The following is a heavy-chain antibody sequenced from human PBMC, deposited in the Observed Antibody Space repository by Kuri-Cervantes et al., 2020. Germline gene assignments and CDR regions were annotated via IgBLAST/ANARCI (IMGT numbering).Heavy chain of an antibody. CDR2: IYYSGST. CDR3: AREPGSGSCY. D-gene: IGHD3-10*01. Sequence: SETLSLTCAVYGGSFSGYYWTWIRQPPGKGLEWIGYIYYSGSTYYNPSLKSRVTISVDTSKNQFSLKLSSVTAADTAVYYCAREPGSGSCYWGQGTLVTVSS. V-gene: IGHV4-30-4*08. J-gene: IGHJ4*02. CDR1: GGSFSGYY.